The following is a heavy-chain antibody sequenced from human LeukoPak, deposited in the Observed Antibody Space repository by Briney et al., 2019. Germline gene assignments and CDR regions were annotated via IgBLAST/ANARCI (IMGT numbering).Heavy chain of an antibody. CDR3: ARHTYSEPYYFDY. CDR1: GGSINSSSYY. V-gene: IGHV4-39*01. J-gene: IGHJ4*02. CDR2: IYYSGST. D-gene: IGHD1-26*01. Sequence: SETLSLTCTVSGGSINSSSYYWGWIRQPPGKGLEWIGSIYYSGSTYYNPSLKSRVTISVDTSKNQFSLKLSSVTAADTAVYYCARHTYSEPYYFDYWGQGTLVTVSS.